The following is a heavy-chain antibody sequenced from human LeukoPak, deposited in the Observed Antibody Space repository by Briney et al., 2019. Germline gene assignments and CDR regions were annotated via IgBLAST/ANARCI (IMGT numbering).Heavy chain of an antibody. CDR3: ASGFYSSGWYGWFDP. J-gene: IGHJ5*02. CDR2: IIPIFGTA. V-gene: IGHV1-69*05. CDR1: GGTFSSYA. Sequence: SVEVSCKASGGTFSSYAISWVRQAPGQGLEWMGGIIPIFGTASYAQKFQGRVTITTDESTSTAYMELSSLRSEDTAVYYCASGFYSSGWYGWFDPWGQGTLVTVSS. D-gene: IGHD6-19*01.